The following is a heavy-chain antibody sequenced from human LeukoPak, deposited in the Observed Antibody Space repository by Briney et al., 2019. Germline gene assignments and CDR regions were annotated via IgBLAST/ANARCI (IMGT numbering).Heavy chain of an antibody. V-gene: IGHV3-74*01. D-gene: IGHD6-19*01. CDR1: GFTFSNYW. CDR3: AKDLAVTGTAPQS. CDR2: INSDGINT. J-gene: IGHJ5*02. Sequence: GGSLRLSCAASGFTFSNYWMHWVRQAPGKGLVWVSRINSDGINTSYADSVKGRFTISRDNSRNTLYLQMNSLRAEDTAVYYCAKDLAVTGTAPQSWGQGTLVTVSS.